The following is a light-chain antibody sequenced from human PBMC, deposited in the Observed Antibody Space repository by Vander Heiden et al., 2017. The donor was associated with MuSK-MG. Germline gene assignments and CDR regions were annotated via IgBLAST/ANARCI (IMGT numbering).Light chain of an antibody. CDR2: DVS. V-gene: IGLV2-8*01. CDR3: NSYAGSNNLV. Sequence: QSALTQPPSASGSPGQSVTISCTGTSSDVGGYNYVSWYQHHPGKAPKLTIYDVSKRPSGVPDRFSGSKSGNTASLTVFGLQADDEADYYCNSYAGSNNLVFGGGTKLTVL. CDR1: SSDVGGYNY. J-gene: IGLJ2*01.